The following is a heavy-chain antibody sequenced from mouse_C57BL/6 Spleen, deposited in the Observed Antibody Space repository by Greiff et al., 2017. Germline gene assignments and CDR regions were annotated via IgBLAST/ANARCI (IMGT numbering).Heavy chain of an antibody. J-gene: IGHJ4*01. D-gene: IGHD2-2*01. CDR2: IDPETGGT. V-gene: IGHV1-15*01. CDR1: GYTFTDYE. CDR3: TRSYGYVPYYAMDY. Sequence: QVQLKESGAELVRPGASVTLSCKASGYTFTDYEMHWVKQTPVHGLEWIGAIDPETGGTAYNQKFKGKAILTADKSTSTSYMELRSLTSDDSSVYYCTRSYGYVPYYAMDYWGQGTSVTVSS.